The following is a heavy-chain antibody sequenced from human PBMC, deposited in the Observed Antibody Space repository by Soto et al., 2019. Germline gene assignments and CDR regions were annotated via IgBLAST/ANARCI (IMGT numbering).Heavy chain of an antibody. CDR1: GFTFSSYS. V-gene: IGHV3-48*02. CDR3: AREGEFNYYGSGSPTIDY. D-gene: IGHD3-10*01. CDR2: ISSSSSTI. Sequence: EVQLVESGGGLVQPGGSLRLSCAASGFTFSSYSMNWVRQAPGKGLEWVSYISSSSSTIYYADSVKGRFTISRDNAKKSLYLHMNSLRDEDTAVYYCAREGEFNYYGSGSPTIDYWGQGTLVTVSS. J-gene: IGHJ4*02.